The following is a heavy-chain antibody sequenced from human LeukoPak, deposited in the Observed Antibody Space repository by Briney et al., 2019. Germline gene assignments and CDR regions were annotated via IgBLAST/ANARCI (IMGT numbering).Heavy chain of an antibody. CDR2: MNPNSGNT. CDR3: ARVLRYYYDSSGPLPADY. Sequence: ASVKVSCKASGYTFTSYDINWVRQATGQGLEWMGWMNPNSGNTGYAQKFQGRVTMTRNTSISTAYMELSSLRSEDTAVYYCARVLRYYYDSSGPLPADYWGRGTLVTVSS. D-gene: IGHD3-22*01. J-gene: IGHJ4*02. V-gene: IGHV1-8*01. CDR1: GYTFTSYD.